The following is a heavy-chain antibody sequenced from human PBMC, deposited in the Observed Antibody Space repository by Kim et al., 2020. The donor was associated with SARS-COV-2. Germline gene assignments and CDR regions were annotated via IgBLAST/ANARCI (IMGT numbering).Heavy chain of an antibody. J-gene: IGHJ3*02. CDR1: GGSFSGYY. CDR2: INHSGST. D-gene: IGHD2-2*01. V-gene: IGHV4-34*01. CDR3: ARGGVVVRRRGAFDI. Sequence: SETLSLTCAVYGGSFSGYYWSWIRQPPGKGLEWIGEINHSGSTNYNPSLKSRVTISVDTSKNQFSLKLSSVTAADTAVYYCARGGVVVRRRGAFDIWGQGTMVTVSS.